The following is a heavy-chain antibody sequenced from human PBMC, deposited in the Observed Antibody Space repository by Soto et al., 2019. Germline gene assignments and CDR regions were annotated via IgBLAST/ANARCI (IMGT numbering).Heavy chain of an antibody. V-gene: IGHV1-8*01. CDR3: ARARSAAGTGWFDP. CDR2: MNPNSGNT. D-gene: IGHD6-13*01. J-gene: IGHJ5*02. CDR1: GYTFTSYD. Sequence: QVQLVQSGAEVKKPGASVKVSCKASGYTFTSYDINWVRQATGQGLEWMGWMNPNSGNTGYAQKFQGRVTMTRNTSTSTAYMELSSLRSEATAVYYCARARSAAGTGWFDPWGQGTLVTVSS.